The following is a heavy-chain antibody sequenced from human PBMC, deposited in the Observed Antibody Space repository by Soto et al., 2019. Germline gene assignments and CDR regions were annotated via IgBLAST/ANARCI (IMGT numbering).Heavy chain of an antibody. CDR2: IIPILGIA. CDR1: GGTFSSYT. D-gene: IGHD3-10*01. Sequence: GASVKVSCKASGGTFSSYTISWVRQAPGQGLEWMGRIIPILGIANYAQKFQGRVTITADKSTSTAYMELSSLRSEDTAVYYCAREGTASGDYYYYMAVWGKGTTVTVSS. J-gene: IGHJ6*03. V-gene: IGHV1-69*04. CDR3: AREGTASGDYYYYMAV.